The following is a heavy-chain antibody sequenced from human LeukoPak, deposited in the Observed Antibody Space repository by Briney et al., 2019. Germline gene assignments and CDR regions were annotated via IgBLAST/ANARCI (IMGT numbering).Heavy chain of an antibody. V-gene: IGHV3-7*05. Sequence: GGSLRLSCAASGFTFSSYWMSWVRQAPGKGLEWVANIKQDGSEKYYVDSVKGRFTISRDNAKNSLYLQMDSLRDEDTDVYYCARVGGYFDPDYWGQGTLVTVSS. D-gene: IGHD3-9*01. CDR3: ARVGGYFDPDY. J-gene: IGHJ4*02. CDR1: GFTFSSYW. CDR2: IKQDGSEK.